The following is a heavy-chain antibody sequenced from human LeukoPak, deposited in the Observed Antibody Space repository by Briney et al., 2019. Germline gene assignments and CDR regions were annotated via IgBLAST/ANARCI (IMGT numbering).Heavy chain of an antibody. CDR1: GFTFSSYA. D-gene: IGHD3-10*01. CDR2: ISGRGGAT. J-gene: IGHJ3*02. Sequence: PRGSLRLSCAASGFTFSSYAMSWVRQAPGKGLEWVSPISGRGGATYYPDSVKGRFTISRDNSKNTRYLQVSSLRAEDTAVYYCAKILFGESTYDAFDIWGQGTMVTVSS. V-gene: IGHV3-23*01. CDR3: AKILFGESTYDAFDI.